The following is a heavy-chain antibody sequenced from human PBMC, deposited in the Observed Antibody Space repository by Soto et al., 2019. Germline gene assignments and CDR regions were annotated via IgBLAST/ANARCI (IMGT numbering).Heavy chain of an antibody. D-gene: IGHD3-16*01. V-gene: IGHV3-48*02. Sequence: EVQLVEAGGGLVQPGGSLRLSCTASGLTFSYYSLNWVRQRPGKGLEWVAHISSGSSTINYADSVRSRFTISRDDAKDSLYRQMNSLRDEDTAMYYCATDLSVAFVNKPFDFWGQGTLVSVSS. CDR3: ATDLSVAFVNKPFDF. J-gene: IGHJ4*02. CDR2: ISSGSSTI. CDR1: GLTFSYYS.